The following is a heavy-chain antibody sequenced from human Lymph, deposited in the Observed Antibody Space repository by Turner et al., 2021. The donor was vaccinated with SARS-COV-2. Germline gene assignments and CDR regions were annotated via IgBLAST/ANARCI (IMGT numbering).Heavy chain of an antibody. CDR3: ARRHSGNYDAFDI. D-gene: IGHD1-26*01. J-gene: IGHJ3*02. CDR2: IIPILGIA. CDR1: GGTFSTYV. V-gene: IGHV1-69*10. Sequence: VQRVRPGGEGKKPGPSVKVSCKASGGTFSTYVISWVRQDPGQGPYWMGGIIPILGIANYAQKFQGRVTITADKSTSTAYMELSSLRSEDTAVYHCARRHSGNYDAFDIWGQGTMVTVSS.